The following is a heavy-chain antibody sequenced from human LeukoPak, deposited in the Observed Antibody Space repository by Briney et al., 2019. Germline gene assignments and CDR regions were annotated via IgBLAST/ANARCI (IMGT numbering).Heavy chain of an antibody. V-gene: IGHV4-34*01. CDR2: INHSGST. Sequence: SETLSVTCAVYGGSFSGYYWSWIRQPPGKGLEWIGEINHSGSTNYNPSLESRVTISVDTSKNQFSLKLSSVTAADTAVYYCARGLIAAAGTWSFYYWGQGTLVTVSS. CDR3: ARGLIAAAGTWSFYY. CDR1: GGSFSGYY. J-gene: IGHJ4*02. D-gene: IGHD6-13*01.